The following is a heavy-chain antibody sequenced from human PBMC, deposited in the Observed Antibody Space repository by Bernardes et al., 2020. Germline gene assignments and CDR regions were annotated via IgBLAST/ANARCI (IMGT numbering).Heavy chain of an antibody. V-gene: IGHV3-74*01. CDR3: VRDIYGLDS. CDR1: GFTFTACW. D-gene: IGHD3-10*01. CDR2: INPDGTTA. J-gene: IGHJ4*02. Sequence: GSLRLSCAASGFTFTACWMHWVRQVPGKGLEWVSRINPDGTTAVYADSVRGRFTISRDNAKNTLHLQMNSLGVDDTAIYYCVRDIYGLDSWGQGALVTVSS.